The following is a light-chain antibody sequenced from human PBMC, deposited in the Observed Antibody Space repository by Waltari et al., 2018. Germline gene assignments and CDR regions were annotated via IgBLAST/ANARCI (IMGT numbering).Light chain of an antibody. V-gene: IGLV10-54*01. J-gene: IGLJ3*02. CDR3: FAWDSGLNGWV. CDR2: RNN. Sequence: QAGLTQPPSVSKGLRQTATLTCTGNSNNVGDHGAVWLQQHQGNPPEVLFHRNNNRPSGMSERFSAARSGTTASLAITGLQPEDEADDCCFAWDSGLNGWVCGGGTKLTVL. CDR1: SNNVGDHG.